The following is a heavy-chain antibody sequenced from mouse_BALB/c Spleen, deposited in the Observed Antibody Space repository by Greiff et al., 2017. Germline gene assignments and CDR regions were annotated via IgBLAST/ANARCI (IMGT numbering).Heavy chain of an antibody. Sequence: QVQLQQSGPELVKPGASVRISCKASGYTFTSYYIHWVKQRPGQGLEWIGWIYPGNVNTKYNEKFKGKATLTADKSSSTAYMQLSSLTSEDSAVYFCARTYYGYDGFAYWGQGTLVTVSA. CDR3: ARTYYGYDGFAY. CDR1: GYTFTSYY. V-gene: IGHV1S56*01. CDR2: IYPGNVNT. J-gene: IGHJ3*01. D-gene: IGHD2-2*01.